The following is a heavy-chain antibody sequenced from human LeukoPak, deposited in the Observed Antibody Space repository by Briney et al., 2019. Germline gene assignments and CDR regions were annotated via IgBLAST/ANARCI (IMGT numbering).Heavy chain of an antibody. D-gene: IGHD6-6*01. Sequence: GGSLRLSCAASGFTISSYYMAWVRQAPGKGLEWVSVIYHSGNTDYADSVKGRFTISRDNSKNTVYLQMSSLRAEDTAVYYCAREDSSSLGDDAFDIWGQGTMVTVSS. CDR2: IYHSGNT. CDR1: GFTISSYY. J-gene: IGHJ3*02. V-gene: IGHV3-53*01. CDR3: AREDSSSLGDDAFDI.